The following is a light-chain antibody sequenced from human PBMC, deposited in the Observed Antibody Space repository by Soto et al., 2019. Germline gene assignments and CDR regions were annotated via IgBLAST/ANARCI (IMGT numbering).Light chain of an antibody. CDR2: GAS. J-gene: IGKJ4*01. Sequence: EIVLTQSPGTLSLSPGERATLSCRASQSVSGSYLAWYQQKPGQAPRLLIYGASIRATGIPDRFSGSGSGTDFTLTISRLEPEDIAVYYCQQYDSSPLAFGGGTKVEIK. CDR3: QQYDSSPLA. V-gene: IGKV3-20*01. CDR1: QSVSGSY.